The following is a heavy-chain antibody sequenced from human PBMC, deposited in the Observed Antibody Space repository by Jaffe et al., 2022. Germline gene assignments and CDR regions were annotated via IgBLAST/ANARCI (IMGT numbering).Heavy chain of an antibody. CDR3: AKDPRPGYSSGWWDAFDI. D-gene: IGHD6-19*01. CDR2: ISWDGGST. V-gene: IGHV3-43*01. Sequence: EVQLVESGGVVVQPGGSLRLSCAASGFTFDDYTMHWVRQAPGKGLEWVSLISWDGGSTYYADSVKGRFTISRDNSKNSLYLQMNSLRTEDTALYYCAKDPRPGYSSGWWDAFDIWGQGTMVTVSS. J-gene: IGHJ3*02. CDR1: GFTFDDYT.